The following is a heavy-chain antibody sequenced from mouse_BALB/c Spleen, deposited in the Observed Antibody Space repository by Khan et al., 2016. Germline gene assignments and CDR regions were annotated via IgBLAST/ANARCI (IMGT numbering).Heavy chain of an antibody. V-gene: IGHV1S56*01. J-gene: IGHJ3*01. CDR1: DYTFTSYD. Sequence: QVQLKQSGPELVKPGALVKISCKASDYTFTSYDINWVRQRPGQGLQWIGWIYPGDGSTKYNEKFKDRATLTAAKSSSTAYMQLSSLTSERSAVYCCARGGAAWFAYWGQGTLVTVSA. CDR2: IYPGDGST. CDR3: ARGGAAWFAY.